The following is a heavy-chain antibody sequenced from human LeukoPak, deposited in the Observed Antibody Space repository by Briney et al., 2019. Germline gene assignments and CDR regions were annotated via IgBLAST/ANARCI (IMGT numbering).Heavy chain of an antibody. CDR1: GYSISSGYY. CDR2: IYHSGST. V-gene: IGHV4-38-2*02. J-gene: IGHJ3*02. CDR3: ARATNPTDAFDI. D-gene: IGHD1/OR15-1a*01. Sequence: KTSETLSLTCTVSGYSISSGYYWGWIRQPPGKGLEWIGSIYHSGSTYYNPSLKSRVTISVDTSKNQFSLKLSSVTAADTAVYYCARATNPTDAFDIWGQGTMVTVSS.